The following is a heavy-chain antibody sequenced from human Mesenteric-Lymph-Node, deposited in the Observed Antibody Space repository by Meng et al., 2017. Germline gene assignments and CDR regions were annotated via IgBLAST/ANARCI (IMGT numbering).Heavy chain of an antibody. CDR3: AREAGRDGYATPKFDY. J-gene: IGHJ4*02. Sequence: VQREGSGPGLVKPSQTLSLTCTVSGGSIGSGGYYWSWIRQHPGKGLEWIGYIYYTGSTFYNPSLKSRVTISVDTSKNQFSLKLISATAADTAVYYCAREAGRDGYATPKFDYWGQGTLVTVSS. D-gene: IGHD5-24*01. CDR2: IYYTGST. V-gene: IGHV4-31*03. CDR1: GGSIGSGGYY.